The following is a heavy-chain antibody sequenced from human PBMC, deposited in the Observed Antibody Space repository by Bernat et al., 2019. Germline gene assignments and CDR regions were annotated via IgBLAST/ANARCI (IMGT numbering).Heavy chain of an antibody. CDR3: ARGEGIWPLLWFREAAFDI. J-gene: IGHJ3*02. CDR1: GGSISSYY. Sequence: QVQLQESGPGLVKPSETLSLTCTVSGGSISSYYWSWIRQPPGKGLEWIGYIYYSGSTNYNPSLKSRVTISVDTSKNQFSLKLSSVTAADTAVYYCARGEGIWPLLWFREAAFDIWGQGTMVTVSS. CDR2: IYYSGST. D-gene: IGHD3-10*01. V-gene: IGHV4-59*01.